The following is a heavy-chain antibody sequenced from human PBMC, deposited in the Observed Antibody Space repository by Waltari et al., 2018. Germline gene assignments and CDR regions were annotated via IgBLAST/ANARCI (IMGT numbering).Heavy chain of an antibody. J-gene: IGHJ4*02. CDR3: ARGYGKQLAPFDY. D-gene: IGHD6-6*01. V-gene: IGHV3-7*01. CDR2: IKQDGSEK. CDR1: GFTFSSYW. Sequence: EVQLVESGGGLVQPGGSLRLSCAASGFTFSSYWMSWFRQAPGKGLEWVANIKQDGSEKYYVDSVKGRFTISRDNAKNSLYLQMNSLRAEDTAVYYCARGYGKQLAPFDYWGQGTLVTVSS.